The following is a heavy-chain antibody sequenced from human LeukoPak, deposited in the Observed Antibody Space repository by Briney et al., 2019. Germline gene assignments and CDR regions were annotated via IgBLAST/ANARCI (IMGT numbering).Heavy chain of an antibody. D-gene: IGHD3-22*01. Sequence: SETLSLTCTVSGGSISSYYWSWIRQPPGKGLEWIGYIYYSGSTNYNPSLKSRVTISVDTSKNQFSLELSSVTAADTAVYYCARADSSRARIDYWGQGTLVTVSS. V-gene: IGHV4-59*01. CDR3: ARADSSRARIDY. CDR2: IYYSGST. CDR1: GGSISSYY. J-gene: IGHJ4*02.